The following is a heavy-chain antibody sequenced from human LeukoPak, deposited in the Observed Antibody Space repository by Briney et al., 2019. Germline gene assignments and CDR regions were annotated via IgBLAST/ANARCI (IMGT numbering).Heavy chain of an antibody. D-gene: IGHD2-21*02. Sequence: SETLSLTCTVSGGPISRYYWNWIRQPPGKGLEWIGYIYYSGSTNYNPSLKSRVTISVDTSKNQFSLKLSSVTAADTAVYYCARHGWGVTATFKFDPWGQGTLVTVSS. CDR1: GGPISRYY. V-gene: IGHV4-59*08. CDR3: ARHGWGVTATFKFDP. CDR2: IYYSGST. J-gene: IGHJ5*02.